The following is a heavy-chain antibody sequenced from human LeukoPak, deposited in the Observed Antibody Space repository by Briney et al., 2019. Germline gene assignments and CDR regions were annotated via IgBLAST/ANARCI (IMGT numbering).Heavy chain of an antibody. CDR1: GGSISSYY. CDR3: ATSEYDILTGYGPYDY. CDR2: IYYSGST. J-gene: IGHJ4*02. Sequence: SGTLSLTCTVSGGSISSYYWSWIRQPPGKGLEWIGYIYYSGSTNYNPSLKSRVTISVDTPKNQFSLKLSSVTAADTAVYYCATSEYDILTGYGPYDYWGQGTLVTVSS. V-gene: IGHV4-59*01. D-gene: IGHD3-9*01.